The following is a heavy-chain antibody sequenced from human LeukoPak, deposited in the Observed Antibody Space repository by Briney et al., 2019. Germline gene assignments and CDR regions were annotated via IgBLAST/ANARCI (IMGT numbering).Heavy chain of an antibody. CDR2: FNPRGGST. Sequence: ASVKVSCKASGYTFSRYNIHWVRQAPGQGLEWMGTFNPRGGSTSYAQKFQGRLTMTSDTAMSIVYMEMSSLTYEDTAVYYCARDVVEVPFDPWGQGTLVTVSS. CDR1: GYTFSRYN. CDR3: ARDVVEVPFDP. V-gene: IGHV1-46*01. J-gene: IGHJ5*02. D-gene: IGHD3-22*01.